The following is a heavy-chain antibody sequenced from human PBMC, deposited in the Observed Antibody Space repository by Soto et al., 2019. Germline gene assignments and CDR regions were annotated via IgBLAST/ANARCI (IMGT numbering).Heavy chain of an antibody. Sequence: QVQLVQSGAEVKKPGSSVKVSCKASGGTFSSYAISWVRQAPGQGLEWMGGIIPIFGTANYAQKFQGRVTITADKSTSTAYMELSSLRSEDTAVYYCARDRERVIITMVRGVIDYYYGMDVWGQGTTVTVSS. CDR1: GGTFSSYA. CDR2: IIPIFGTA. V-gene: IGHV1-69*06. J-gene: IGHJ6*02. CDR3: ARDRERVIITMVRGVIDYYYGMDV. D-gene: IGHD3-10*01.